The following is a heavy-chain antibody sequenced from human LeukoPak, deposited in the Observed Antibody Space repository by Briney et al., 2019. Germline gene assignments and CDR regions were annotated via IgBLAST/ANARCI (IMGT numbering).Heavy chain of an antibody. D-gene: IGHD5-12*01. CDR1: GYTFTSYD. CDR2: MNPNSGST. CDR3: ARGRSTGYPYYFEY. Sequence: ASVKASCKASGYTFTSYDINWVRQATGQGLEWMGWMNPNSGSTGYAQKFQGRVTITRNTSISTAYMELSGLRSEDTAVYYCARGRSTGYPYYFEYWGQGTLVTVSS. V-gene: IGHV1-8*03. J-gene: IGHJ4*02.